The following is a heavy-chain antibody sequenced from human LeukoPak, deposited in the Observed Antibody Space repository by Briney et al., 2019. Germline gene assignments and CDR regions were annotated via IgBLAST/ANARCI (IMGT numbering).Heavy chain of an antibody. J-gene: IGHJ4*01. Sequence: LPGGSLRLSCAASGFTFSNSAMSCVRQAPGKGLEWVSTLSGSGITTYYADSVKVRFTISRDNSKNTLYLQMNSLRAEDTAVYYCAKGIYSSGWSYFDYWGHGTLVTVSS. CDR1: GFTFSNSA. V-gene: IGHV3-23*01. D-gene: IGHD6-19*01. CDR3: AKGIYSSGWSYFDY. CDR2: LSGSGITT.